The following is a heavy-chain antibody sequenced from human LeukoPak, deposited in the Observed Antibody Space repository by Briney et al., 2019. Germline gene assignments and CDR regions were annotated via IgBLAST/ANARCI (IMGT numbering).Heavy chain of an antibody. CDR1: GFTLSSYW. Sequence: PGGSLRLSCAASGFTLSSYWMSWVRQAPGKGREGVANIKQDGSEKYYGDSVKGRFTISRDNAKNSLSLQIKSLRAEDTAVYYCAREQYGPSSYYGMDVWGKGTTVTVFS. V-gene: IGHV3-7*01. J-gene: IGHJ6*04. D-gene: IGHD2/OR15-2a*01. CDR3: AREQYGPSSYYGMDV. CDR2: IKQDGSEK.